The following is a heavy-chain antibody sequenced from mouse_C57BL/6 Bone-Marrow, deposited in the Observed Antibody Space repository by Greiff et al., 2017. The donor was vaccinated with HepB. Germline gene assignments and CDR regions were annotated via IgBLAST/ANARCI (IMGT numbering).Heavy chain of an antibody. D-gene: IGHD2-3*01. CDR3: ARWLLLAWFAY. V-gene: IGHV1-22*01. Sequence: EVQLQESGPELVKPGASVKMSCKASGYTFTDYNMHWVKQSHGKSLEWIGYINPNNGGTSYNQKFKGKATLTVNKSSSTAYMELRSLTSEESAVYYCARWLLLAWFAYWGQGTLVTVSA. CDR2: INPNNGGT. CDR1: GYTFTDYN. J-gene: IGHJ3*01.